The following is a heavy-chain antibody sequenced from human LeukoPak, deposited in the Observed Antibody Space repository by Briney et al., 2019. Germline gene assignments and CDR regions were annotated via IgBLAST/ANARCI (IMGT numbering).Heavy chain of an antibody. CDR3: ARGSYGGYPLLYYFDY. J-gene: IGHJ4*02. V-gene: IGHV1-2*02. CDR2: INPNSGGT. CDR1: GYTFTGYY. D-gene: IGHD5-12*01. Sequence: GASVKVSCKASGYTFTGYYMHWVRQAPGQGLEWMGWINPNSGGTNYAQKLQGRVTMTRDTSISTAYMELSRLRSDDTAVYYCARGSYGGYPLLYYFDYWGQGTLVTVSS.